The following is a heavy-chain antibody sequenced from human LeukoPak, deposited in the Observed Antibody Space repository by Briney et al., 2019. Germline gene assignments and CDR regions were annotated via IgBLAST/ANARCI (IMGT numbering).Heavy chain of an antibody. Sequence: SETLSLTCAVYGGSFSGYYWSWIRQPPGKGLEWIGEINHSRSTNYNPSLKSRVTISVDTSKNQFSLKLSSVTAADTAVYYCARGVLWFGELSRYYFDYWGQGTLVTVSS. CDR1: GGSFSGYY. CDR3: ARGVLWFGELSRYYFDY. J-gene: IGHJ4*02. CDR2: INHSRST. D-gene: IGHD3-10*01. V-gene: IGHV4-34*01.